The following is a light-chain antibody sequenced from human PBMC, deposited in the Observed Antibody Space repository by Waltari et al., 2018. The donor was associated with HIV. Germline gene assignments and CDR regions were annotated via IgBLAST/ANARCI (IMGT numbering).Light chain of an antibody. J-gene: IGLJ2*01. V-gene: IGLV3-1*01. CDR1: KLGDKY. CDR3: QACDSSTYVV. CDR2: QDS. Sequence: SYELTQPPSVSVSPGQTASISCSGDKLGDKYVCWYQQKPGQSPLLVIYQDSERPSGIPGRFDCSNSWNTATLTISGTQAMDEADYYCQACDSSTYVVFGGGTKLTGL.